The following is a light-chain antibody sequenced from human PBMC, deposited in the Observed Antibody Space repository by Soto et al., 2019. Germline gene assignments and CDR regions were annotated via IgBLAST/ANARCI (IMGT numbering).Light chain of an antibody. Sequence: DIVMTQSPDSLAVSLGERATINCKSSQSVLYSSNNKNYLAWYQQRPGQPPKLLIYWASTRESGVPDRFSGSGCGTDFTLTISNLQPEDVAVYYCQQYYRPPLTFGGGTKVAI. CDR3: QQYYRPPLT. CDR1: QSVLYSSNNKNY. V-gene: IGKV4-1*01. CDR2: WAS. J-gene: IGKJ4*01.